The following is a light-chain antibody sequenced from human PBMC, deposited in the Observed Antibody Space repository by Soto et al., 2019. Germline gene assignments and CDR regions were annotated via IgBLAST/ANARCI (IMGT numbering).Light chain of an antibody. CDR2: SND. J-gene: IGLJ1*01. V-gene: IGLV1-44*01. CDR1: SSNIGSNT. Sequence: VLPQPPSASVTPGQRGTISCSGSSSNIGSNTVNWYQQLSGTAPKLLIYSNDQRPSGVPDRFSGSKSGTSASLAISGLQSEDEADYYCAAWDDSLNGSYVFGTGTKVTL. CDR3: AAWDDSLNGSYV.